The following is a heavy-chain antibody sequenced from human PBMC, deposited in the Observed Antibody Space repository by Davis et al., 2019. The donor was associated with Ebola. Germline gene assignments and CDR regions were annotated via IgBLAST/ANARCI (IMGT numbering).Heavy chain of an antibody. D-gene: IGHD6-19*01. Sequence: GESLKISCKGSGYSFSSYWIGWVRQMPGIGLEWMGIIYPNDSDTRYSPSFQGQVTISADKSISTAYLQWSSLKASDTAIYYCTSLNSVPGPPYWGQGTLVTVSS. CDR3: TSLNSVPGPPY. V-gene: IGHV5-51*01. J-gene: IGHJ4*02. CDR2: IYPNDSDT. CDR1: GYSFSSYW.